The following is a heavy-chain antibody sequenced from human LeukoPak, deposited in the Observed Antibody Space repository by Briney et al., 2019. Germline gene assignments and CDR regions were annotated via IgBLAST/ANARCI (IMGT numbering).Heavy chain of an antibody. J-gene: IGHJ4*02. CDR3: ARGYSSGWSRGFDY. V-gene: IGHV1-69-2*01. CDR1: GYTFTDYY. D-gene: IGHD6-19*01. CDR2: VDPEDGET. Sequence: GATVKISCKASGYTFTDYYMHWVQQAPGKGLEWMGRVDPEDGETIYAEKFQGRVTITADESTSTAYMELSSLRSEDTAVYYCARGYSSGWSRGFDYWGQGTLVTVSS.